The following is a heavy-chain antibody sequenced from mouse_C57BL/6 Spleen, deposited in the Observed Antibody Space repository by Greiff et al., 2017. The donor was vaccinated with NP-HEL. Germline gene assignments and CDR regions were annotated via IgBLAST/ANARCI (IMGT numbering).Heavy chain of an antibody. CDR3: ARTEDWDAYAMDY. D-gene: IGHD4-1*01. Sequence: QVHVKQSGPGLVQPSQSLSITCTVSGFSLTSYGVHWVRQSPGKGLEWLGVIWSGGSTDYNAAFISRLSISKDNSKSQVFFKMNSLQADDTAIYYWARTEDWDAYAMDYWGQGTSVTVSS. CDR2: IWSGGST. V-gene: IGHV2-2*01. J-gene: IGHJ4*01. CDR1: GFSLTSYG.